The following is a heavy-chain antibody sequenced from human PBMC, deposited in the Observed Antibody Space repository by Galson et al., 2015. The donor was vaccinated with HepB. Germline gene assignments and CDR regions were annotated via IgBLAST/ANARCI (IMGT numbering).Heavy chain of an antibody. Sequence: SLRLSCAASGFTFDDYAMHWVRQAPGKGLEWVSGISWNSGSIGYADSVKGRFTISRDNAKNSLYLQMNSLRAEDTALYYCAKDSLYDFWSGYSYYYYYYMDVWGKGTTVTVSS. J-gene: IGHJ6*03. CDR2: ISWNSGSI. CDR1: GFTFDDYA. CDR3: AKDSLYDFWSGYSYYYYYYMDV. V-gene: IGHV3-9*01. D-gene: IGHD3-3*01.